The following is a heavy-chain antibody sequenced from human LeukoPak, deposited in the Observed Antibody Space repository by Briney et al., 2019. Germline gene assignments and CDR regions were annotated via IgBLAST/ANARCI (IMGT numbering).Heavy chain of an antibody. D-gene: IGHD2-15*01. CDR3: ARYCSGGSCYADFDY. CDR1: GFTFSSYS. V-gene: IGHV3-21*01. J-gene: IGHJ4*02. Sequence: GGSLRLSCAASGFTFSSYSMNWVRQAPGKGLEWVSSISSSSSYIYYADSVKGRFTISRDNAKNSLYLQMNSLRAEDTAVYYCARYCSGGSCYADFDYWGQGTLVTVSS. CDR2: ISSSSSYI.